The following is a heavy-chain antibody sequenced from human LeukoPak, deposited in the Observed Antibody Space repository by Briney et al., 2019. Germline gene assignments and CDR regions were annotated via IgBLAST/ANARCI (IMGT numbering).Heavy chain of an antibody. V-gene: IGHV4-59*01. CDR2: IYYSGST. CDR1: GGSISSYY. D-gene: IGHD2-2*01. Sequence: SETLSLTCTVSGGSISSYYWSWIRQPPGKGLEWIGYIYYSGSTNYSPSLKSRVTISVDTSKNQFSLKLSSVTAADTAVYYCARRCSSTSCKGAFDIWGQGTMVTVSS. J-gene: IGHJ3*02. CDR3: ARRCSSTSCKGAFDI.